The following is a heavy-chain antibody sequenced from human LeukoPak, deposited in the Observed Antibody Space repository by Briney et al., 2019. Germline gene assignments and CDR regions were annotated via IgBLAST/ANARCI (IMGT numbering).Heavy chain of an antibody. Sequence: GGSLRLSCAASGFTFSSYSMNWVRQAPGKGLEWVSSISSSSSYIYYADSVKGRFTISRDNAKNSPYLQMNSLRAEDTAVYYCSRDLSDWNSNSPSDYWGQGTLVTVSS. J-gene: IGHJ4*02. CDR1: GFTFSSYS. V-gene: IGHV3-21*01. CDR3: SRDLSDWNSNSPSDY. D-gene: IGHD1-7*01. CDR2: ISSSSSYI.